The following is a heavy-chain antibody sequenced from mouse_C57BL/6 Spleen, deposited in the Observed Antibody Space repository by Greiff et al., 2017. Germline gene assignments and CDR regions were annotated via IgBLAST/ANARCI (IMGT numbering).Heavy chain of an antibody. Sequence: EVKLQESGPGLVKPSQSLSLTCSVSGYSITSGYYWNWLRQFPGNKMEWMGYISYNGSNNYNPSLKNRISITRYTSKNHFFLKLNSVTTEDTATYFCARRGGSNAGFSYWGQGTLVTVSA. V-gene: IGHV3-6*01. J-gene: IGHJ3*01. D-gene: IGHD1-1*01. CDR2: ISYNGSN. CDR3: ARRGGSNAGFSY. CDR1: GYSITSGYY.